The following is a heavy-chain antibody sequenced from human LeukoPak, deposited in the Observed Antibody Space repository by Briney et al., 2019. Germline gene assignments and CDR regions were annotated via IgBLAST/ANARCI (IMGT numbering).Heavy chain of an antibody. CDR2: IIPIFGTA. CDR3: ARNPPITYYYDSSGYYYAFDI. V-gene: IGHV1-69*13. J-gene: IGHJ4*02. Sequence: SVKVSCKASGGTFSSYAISWVRQAPGQGLEWMGGIIPIFGTANYAQKFQGRVTITADESTSTAYMELSSLRSEDTAVYYCARNPPITYYYDSSGYYYAFDIWGQGTLVTVSS. CDR1: GGTFSSYA. D-gene: IGHD3-22*01.